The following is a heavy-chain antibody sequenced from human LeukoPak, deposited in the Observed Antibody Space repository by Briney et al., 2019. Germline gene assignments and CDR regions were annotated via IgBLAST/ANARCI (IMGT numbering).Heavy chain of an antibody. CDR3: ARETSLAGFASGLGFNY. D-gene: IGHD6-19*01. V-gene: IGHV4-59*01. CDR1: GASISGWY. J-gene: IGHJ4*02. CDR2: VYGSGYT. Sequence: PSETLSLTCTVSGASISGWYWSWIRQPPGKGLEWIGYVYGSGYTNYNPSLKSRVTMSIDTSKNHFSLKLTSVTAADMATYYCARETSLAGFASGLGFNYWGQGILVTVSS.